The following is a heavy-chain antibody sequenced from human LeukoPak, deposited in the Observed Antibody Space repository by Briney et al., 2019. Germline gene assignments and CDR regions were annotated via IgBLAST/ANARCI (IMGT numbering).Heavy chain of an antibody. D-gene: IGHD2-21*01. CDR3: ATALPAYCGGDCYDYGMDV. Sequence: ASVKVSRKVSGYTLTELSMHWVRQAPGKGLEWMGGFDPEDGETIYAQKFQGRVTMTEDTSTDTAYMELSSLRSEDTAVYYCATALPAYCGGDCYDYGMDVWGQGTTVTVSS. CDR2: FDPEDGET. J-gene: IGHJ6*02. CDR1: GYTLTELS. V-gene: IGHV1-24*01.